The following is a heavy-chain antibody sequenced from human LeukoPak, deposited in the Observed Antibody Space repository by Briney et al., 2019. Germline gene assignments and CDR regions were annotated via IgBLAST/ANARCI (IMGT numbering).Heavy chain of an antibody. V-gene: IGHV3-23*01. D-gene: IGHD3-3*01. CDR3: AAHYDFWSGYPYYFEY. CDR1: GFTASSNY. Sequence: GGSLRLSCAASGFTASSNYMSWVRQAPGKGLEWVSGITGSGGSTYYADSVKGRFTISRDNSKNTLSLQMNSLRAEDTAVYYCAAHYDFWSGYPYYFEYWGQGTVVTVSS. CDR2: ITGSGGST. J-gene: IGHJ4*02.